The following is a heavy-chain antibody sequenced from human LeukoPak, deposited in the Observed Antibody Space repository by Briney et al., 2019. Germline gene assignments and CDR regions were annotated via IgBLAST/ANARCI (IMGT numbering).Heavy chain of an antibody. D-gene: IGHD4-11*01. J-gene: IGHJ4*02. CDR2: INPNSGGT. V-gene: IGHV1-2*02. CDR3: ARDTRGDYSNYYFDY. Sequence: ASVKVSCKASGYTFTGYYMHWVRQAPGQGLEWMGWINPNSGGTNYAQKFQGRVTMTRDTSISTAYMERSRLRSDDTAVYYCARDTRGDYSNYYFDYWGQGTLVTVSS. CDR1: GYTFTGYY.